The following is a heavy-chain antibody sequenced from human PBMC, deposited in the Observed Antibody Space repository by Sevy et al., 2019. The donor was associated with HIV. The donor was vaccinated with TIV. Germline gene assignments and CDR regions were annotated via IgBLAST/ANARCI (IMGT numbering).Heavy chain of an antibody. CDR3: ASAPYGSGSSYSFDY. Sequence: GGSLRLSCAASGFTFSNYWMSWVRQAPGKGPEWVAHINQDGSEKYYVDPVKGRFTVSRDNAKNSLYLQMNSLRDEDTAVYDCASAPYGSGSSYSFDYWGQGARVTVSS. D-gene: IGHD3-10*01. V-gene: IGHV3-7*01. CDR2: INQDGSEK. J-gene: IGHJ4*02. CDR1: GFTFSNYW.